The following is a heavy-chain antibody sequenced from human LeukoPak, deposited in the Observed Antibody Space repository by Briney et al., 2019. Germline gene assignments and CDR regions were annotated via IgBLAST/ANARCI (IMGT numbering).Heavy chain of an antibody. CDR2: ISAYNGNT. J-gene: IGHJ4*02. Sequence: ASVKVSCKASGHTFTSYGISWVRQAPGQGLEWMGWISAYNGNTNYAQKLQGRVTMTTDTSTSTAYMELRSLRSDDPAVYYCARKAMVFSEFDYWGQGTLVTVSS. D-gene: IGHD5-18*01. CDR3: ARKAMVFSEFDY. CDR1: GHTFTSYG. V-gene: IGHV1-18*01.